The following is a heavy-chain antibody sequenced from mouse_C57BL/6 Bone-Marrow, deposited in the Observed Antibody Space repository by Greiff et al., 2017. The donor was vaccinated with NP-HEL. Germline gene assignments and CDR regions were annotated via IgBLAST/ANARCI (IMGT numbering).Heavy chain of an antibody. J-gene: IGHJ1*03. Sequence: VQLQQPGAELVKPGASVKLSCKASGYTFTSYWMHWVKQRPGQGLEWIGMIHPNSGSTNYNEKFKSKATLTVDKSSSTAYMQLSSLTSEDAAVYYCARGRYSYWYFDVWGTGTTVTVSS. CDR3: ARGRYSYWYFDV. CDR2: IHPNSGST. CDR1: GYTFTSYW. V-gene: IGHV1-64*01.